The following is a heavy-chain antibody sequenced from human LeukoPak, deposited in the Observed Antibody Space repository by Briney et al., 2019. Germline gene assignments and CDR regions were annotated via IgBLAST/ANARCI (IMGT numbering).Heavy chain of an antibody. CDR2: IYSDGST. D-gene: IGHD3-10*01. J-gene: IGHJ6*02. CDR1: GFTVSANC. V-gene: IGHV3-53*01. Sequence: PGGSLRLSCVASGFTVSANCMSWVRQAPGKGLEWVSLIYSDGSTYYSDSVKGRFTISRDSSKNTLNLQMSSLRAGDAAIYYCARERIYFGSGRDLTDARLFYYYGMDVWGQGTTVTVSS. CDR3: ARERIYFGSGRDLTDARLFYYYGMDV.